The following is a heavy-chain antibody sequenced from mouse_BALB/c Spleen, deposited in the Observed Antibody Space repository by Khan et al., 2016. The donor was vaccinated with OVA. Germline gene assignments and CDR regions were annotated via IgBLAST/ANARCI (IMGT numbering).Heavy chain of an antibody. CDR1: GYSFTSYY. Sequence: VQLKESGPELMKPGASVKISCKASGYSFTSYYIHWVMQSRGQSLEWIGYVDPFSAVTTYNQKFEGKATLTVDKSSSTAYIHLSNLTSEDSAVYYCTRHGYVAWFTYWGQGTLVTVSA. CDR3: TRHGYVAWFTY. D-gene: IGHD2-2*01. V-gene: IGHV1-31*01. J-gene: IGHJ3*01. CDR2: VDPFSAVT.